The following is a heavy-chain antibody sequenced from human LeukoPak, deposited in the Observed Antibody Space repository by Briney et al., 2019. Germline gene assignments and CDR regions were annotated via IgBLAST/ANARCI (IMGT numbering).Heavy chain of an antibody. CDR1: GGTFSGYA. CDR2: IIPIFGTA. V-gene: IGHV1-69*05. CDR3: ARGLQSGYDILTDLDY. J-gene: IGHJ4*02. Sequence: GASVKVSCKASGGTFSGYAISWVRQAPGQGLEWMGGIIPIFGTANYAQKFQGRVTMTRNTSISTAYMELSSLRSEDTAVYYCARGLQSGYDILTDLDYWGQGTLVTVSS. D-gene: IGHD3-9*01.